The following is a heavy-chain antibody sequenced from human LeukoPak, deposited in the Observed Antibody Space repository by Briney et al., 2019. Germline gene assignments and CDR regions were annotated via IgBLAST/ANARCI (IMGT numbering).Heavy chain of an antibody. CDR3: VRSPPEGHNNGYYYVSLDYFDC. CDR2: IYYSGRT. Sequence: PSETLSLTCTVSGGSISSSNYYWGWIRQPPGKGLEWIGSIYYSGRTYYNPSLKSRVTISVDTSKNQFSLNLSSVTAADTAVFYCVRSPPEGHNNGYYYVSLDYFDCWGQGTLVTVSS. CDR1: GGSISSSNYY. V-gene: IGHV4-39*01. J-gene: IGHJ4*02. D-gene: IGHD3-22*01.